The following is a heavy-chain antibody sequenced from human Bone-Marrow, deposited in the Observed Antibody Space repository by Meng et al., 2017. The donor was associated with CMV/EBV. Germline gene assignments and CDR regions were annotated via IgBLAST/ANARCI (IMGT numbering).Heavy chain of an antibody. CDR2: IKQDGSEK. D-gene: IGHD1-26*01. V-gene: IGHV3-7*01. J-gene: IGHJ3*02. CDR1: GFTFSSYS. CDR3: ARIRGRLDAFDI. Sequence: GGSLRLSCAASGFTFSSYSMNWVRQAPGKGLEWVANIKQDGSEKYYVDSVKGRFTISRDNAKNSLYLQMNSLRAEDTAVYYCARIRGRLDAFDIWGQGTMVTVSS.